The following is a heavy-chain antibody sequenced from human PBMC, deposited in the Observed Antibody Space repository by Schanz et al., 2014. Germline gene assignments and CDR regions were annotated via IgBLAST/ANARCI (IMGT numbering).Heavy chain of an antibody. CDR3: AKVERTGDNAMDA. CDR2: FDVEDGET. Sequence: QVQLLQSGSEVKKPGASVKVSCEISGYTVSALAMHWVRQAPGKGLEWLGGFDVEDGETIYAQKFQGRVTMTEDTSPEIAYMEPSGLRAGDTAGYYRAKVERTGDNAMDAWGQGTTXTVAS. V-gene: IGHV1-24*01. CDR1: GYTVSALA. D-gene: IGHD1-1*01. J-gene: IGHJ6*02.